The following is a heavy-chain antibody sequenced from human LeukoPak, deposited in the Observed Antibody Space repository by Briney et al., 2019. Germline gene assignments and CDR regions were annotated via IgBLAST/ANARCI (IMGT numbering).Heavy chain of an antibody. V-gene: IGHV3-48*03. CDR1: GFTFSSYG. CDR3: SRDRGGGDIYFDY. CDR2: ISRSGATI. Sequence: PGESLRLSCAASGFTFSSYGMNWVRQAARKGPDWISYISRSGATIYYADSVKGRFTISRDNAKNSLYLQMSSLGAEDTAIYYCSRDRGGGDIYFDYWGQGTLVTVSS. J-gene: IGHJ4*02. D-gene: IGHD2-21*02.